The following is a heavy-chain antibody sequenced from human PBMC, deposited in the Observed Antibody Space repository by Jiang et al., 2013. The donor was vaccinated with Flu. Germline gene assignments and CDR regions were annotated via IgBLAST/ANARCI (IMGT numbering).Heavy chain of an antibody. Sequence: QLVESGGGLVQPGGSLRLSCAASGFTFSSYAMSWVRQAPGKGLEWVSAISGSGGSTYYADSVKGRFTISRDNSKNTLYLQMNSLRAEDTAVYYCAKEGSGYYSRLKADAFDIWGQGTMVTVSS. J-gene: IGHJ3*02. CDR2: ISGSGGST. V-gene: IGHV3-23*04. CDR1: GFTFSSYA. D-gene: IGHD3-22*01. CDR3: AKEGSGYYSRLKADAFDI.